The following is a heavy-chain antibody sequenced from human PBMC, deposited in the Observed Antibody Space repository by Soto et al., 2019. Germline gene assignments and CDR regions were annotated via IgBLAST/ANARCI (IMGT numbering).Heavy chain of an antibody. J-gene: IGHJ4*02. Sequence: QEQLQESGPGLVKPSETLTLSCTVSPGSISSSYWSWIRQPPGKGLEWIGHVAYSGTTKYNPSLKSRRSIPVSSSKSQFSLRLSSVTAADTAVYYCAREAQDYYFDYWGQGLLVTVSS. CDR2: VAYSGTT. CDR1: PGSISSSY. CDR3: AREAQDYYFDY. V-gene: IGHV4-59*01. D-gene: IGHD6-6*01.